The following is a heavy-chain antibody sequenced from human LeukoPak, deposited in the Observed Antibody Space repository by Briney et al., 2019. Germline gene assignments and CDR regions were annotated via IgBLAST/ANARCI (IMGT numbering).Heavy chain of an antibody. J-gene: IGHJ5*02. CDR1: GGSISSYY. V-gene: IGHV4-4*07. CDR2: IYTSGST. D-gene: IGHD3-3*01. CDR3: ARVAPQTYYDFWSGYPYLNWFDP. Sequence: PSETLSLTCTVSGGSISSYYWSWIRQPAGKGLEWIGRIYTSGSTYYNPSLKSRVTISVDTSKNQFSLKPSSVTAADTAVYYCARVAPQTYYDFWSGYPYLNWFDPWGQGTLVTVSS.